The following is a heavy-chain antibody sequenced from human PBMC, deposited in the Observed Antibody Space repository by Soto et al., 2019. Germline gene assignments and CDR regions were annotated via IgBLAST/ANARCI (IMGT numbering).Heavy chain of an antibody. Sequence: GGSLRLSCAASGFTFSSYAMHWVRQAPGKGLEWVAVISYDGSNKYYADSVKGRFTISRDNSKNMLYLQMNSLRAEETALYYCARSRGYSGYARELGDTAMVLDYWGQGTLVTVSS. D-gene: IGHD5-12*01. CDR2: ISYDGSNK. V-gene: IGHV3-30-3*01. J-gene: IGHJ4*02. CDR1: GFTFSSYA. CDR3: ARSRGYSGYARELGDTAMVLDY.